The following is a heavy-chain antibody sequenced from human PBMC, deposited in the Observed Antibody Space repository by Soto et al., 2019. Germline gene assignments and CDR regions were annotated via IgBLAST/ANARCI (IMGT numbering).Heavy chain of an antibody. V-gene: IGHV3-23*01. CDR2: FSGSGGNI. Sequence: EVQLLESGGGLVQPGGSLRLSCVASGFAFSTHAMSWVRQAPGKGLEWVSTFSGSGGNIYYAESVKGRLTISRDDSKNTLYLQMDSMRVEDTAVYYCAKDPPWTVGPLAMDVWGQGTTVTVSS. J-gene: IGHJ6*02. CDR3: AKDPPWTVGPLAMDV. D-gene: IGHD1-26*01. CDR1: GFAFSTHA.